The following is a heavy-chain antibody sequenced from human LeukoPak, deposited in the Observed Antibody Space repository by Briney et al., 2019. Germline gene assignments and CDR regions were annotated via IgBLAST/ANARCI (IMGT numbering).Heavy chain of an antibody. V-gene: IGHV3-23*01. D-gene: IGHD4-17*01. Sequence: PGGSLRLSCAASGFTLSSYAMSWVRQAPGTGLEWVSGSTVGGTNTHYADSVKGRFTISRGHSKNMLYLQMNSLRAEDTAIYYCAKDIYAYVTNCFFDYWGQGSLVTVSS. CDR3: AKDIYAYVTNCFFDY. CDR1: GFTLSSYA. J-gene: IGHJ4*02. CDR2: STVGGTNT.